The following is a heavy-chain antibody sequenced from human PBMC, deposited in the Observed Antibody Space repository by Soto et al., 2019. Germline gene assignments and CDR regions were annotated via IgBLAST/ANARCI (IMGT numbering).Heavy chain of an antibody. Sequence: PSETLSLTCAVYGGSFSGYYWSWIRQPPGKGLEWIGEINHSGSTNYNPSLKSRVTISVDTSKNQFSLKLSSVTAADTAVYYCARSLTIFGVVPGWFDPWGQGTLVTVSS. D-gene: IGHD3-3*01. J-gene: IGHJ5*02. V-gene: IGHV4-34*01. CDR2: INHSGST. CDR1: GGSFSGYY. CDR3: ARSLTIFGVVPGWFDP.